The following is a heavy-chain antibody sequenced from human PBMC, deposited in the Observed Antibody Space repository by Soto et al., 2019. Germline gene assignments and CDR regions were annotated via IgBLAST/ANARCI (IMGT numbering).Heavy chain of an antibody. D-gene: IGHD3-10*01. Sequence: GGSLRLSCAVSGFTFSSFGMNWVRQAPGKGLEWVSYISSSSSTIFYTDSVKGRFTISRDNAKTSLYLQMNSLRAEDTALYYCAKDRGSGSYAANYYYYGMDVWGQGTTVTVSS. V-gene: IGHV3-48*04. CDR3: AKDRGSGSYAANYYYYGMDV. CDR2: ISSSSSTI. J-gene: IGHJ6*02. CDR1: GFTFSSFG.